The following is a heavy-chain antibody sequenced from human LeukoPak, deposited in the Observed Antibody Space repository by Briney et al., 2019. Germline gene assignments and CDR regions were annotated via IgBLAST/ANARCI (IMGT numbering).Heavy chain of an antibody. J-gene: IGHJ5*02. Sequence: PSETLSLTCTVSGGSISSYYWSWIRQPPGKGLEWIGYIYYSGSTNYNPSLKSRVTMSVDTSKNQFSLKLSSVTAADTAVYYCARALSIKSRLIPETQNWFDPWGQGTLVTVSS. D-gene: IGHD1-14*01. CDR1: GGSISSYY. CDR2: IYYSGST. CDR3: ARALSIKSRLIPETQNWFDP. V-gene: IGHV4-59*12.